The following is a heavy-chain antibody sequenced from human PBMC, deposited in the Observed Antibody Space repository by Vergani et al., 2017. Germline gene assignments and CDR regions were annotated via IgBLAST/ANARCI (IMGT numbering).Heavy chain of an antibody. J-gene: IGHJ4*02. CDR1: GFTFSSYE. CDR3: ARAVGLAAAGDY. D-gene: IGHD6-13*01. CDR2: ISSSGSTI. V-gene: IGHV3-48*03. Sequence: EVQLVESGGGLVQPGGSLRLSCAASGFTFSSYEMNWVRQAPGKGLEWVAYISSSGSTIYYADSVKGRFTISRDNAKNSLYLQMNSLRAEDTAVYYWARAVGLAAAGDYWGQGTLVTVSS.